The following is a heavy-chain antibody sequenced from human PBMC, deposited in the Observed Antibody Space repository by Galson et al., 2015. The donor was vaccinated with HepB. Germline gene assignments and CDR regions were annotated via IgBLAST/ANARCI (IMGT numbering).Heavy chain of an antibody. J-gene: IGHJ6*03. D-gene: IGHD4-11*01. CDR2: IDPSDSYT. V-gene: IGHV5-10-1*01. Sequence: QSGAEVKKPGESLRISCKGSGYSFTSYWISWVRQMPGKGLEWMGRIDPSDSYTNYSPSFQGHVTISADKSISTAYLQWSSLKASDTAMYYCARGGYSNYGPANYYYYMDVWGKGTTVTVSS. CDR3: ARGGYSNYGPANYYYYMDV. CDR1: GYSFTSYW.